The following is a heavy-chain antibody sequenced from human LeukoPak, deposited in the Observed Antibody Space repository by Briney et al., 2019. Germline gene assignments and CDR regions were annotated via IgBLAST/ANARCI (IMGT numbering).Heavy chain of an antibody. Sequence: SVKVSCKASGGTFSSYAIRWVRQAPGQGLEWMGGIIPIFGTANYAQKFQGRVTITADESTSTAYMELSSLRSEDTAVYYCARGTYGDYNYYGMDVWGQGTTVTVSS. J-gene: IGHJ6*02. CDR3: ARGTYGDYNYYGMDV. V-gene: IGHV1-69*13. CDR1: GGTFSSYA. CDR2: IIPIFGTA. D-gene: IGHD4-17*01.